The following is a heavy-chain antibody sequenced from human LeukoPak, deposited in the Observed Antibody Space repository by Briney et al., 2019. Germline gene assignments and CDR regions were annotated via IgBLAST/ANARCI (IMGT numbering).Heavy chain of an antibody. CDR3: ARHLSKVGATQSAFDY. V-gene: IGHV5-51*01. CDR2: IYPGDSDT. CDR1: GYSFFTYW. J-gene: IGHJ4*02. Sequence: GESLKISCKGSGYSFFTYWIGWVRQMPGKGLEWMGIIYPGDSDTRYSPSFQGQVTISADKSINTAYLQWSSLKASDTAIFYCARHLSKVGATQSAFDYWGQGTLVTVSS. D-gene: IGHD1-26*01.